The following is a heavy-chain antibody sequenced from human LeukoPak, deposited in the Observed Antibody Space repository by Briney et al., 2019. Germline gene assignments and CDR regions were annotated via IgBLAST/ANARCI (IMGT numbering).Heavy chain of an antibody. CDR1: GFTFSSYW. CDR3: ARENYYGSGSYYGGTY. V-gene: IGHV3-74*01. J-gene: IGHJ4*02. D-gene: IGHD3-10*01. CDR2: INSDGSII. Sequence: GGSLRLSCAASGFTFSSYWMHWVRQAPGKGLVWVSRINSDGSIINYADSVKGRFTISRDNAKNSLYLQMNSLRAEDTAVYYCARENYYGSGSYYGGTYWGQGTLVTVSS.